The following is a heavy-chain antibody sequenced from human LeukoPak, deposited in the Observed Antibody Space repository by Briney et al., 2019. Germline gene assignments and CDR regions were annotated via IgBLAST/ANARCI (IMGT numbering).Heavy chain of an antibody. D-gene: IGHD3-10*01. CDR2: ISSSSSTI. V-gene: IGHV3-48*01. Sequence: GGSLRLSCAASGFTFSSYSMNWVRQAPGKGLEWVSYISSSSSTIYYADSVKGRFTISRDNAKNSLYLQMNSLRAEDTAVYYCARDSSFRDFDLWGRGTLVTVSS. J-gene: IGHJ2*01. CDR1: GFTFSSYS. CDR3: ARDSSFRDFDL.